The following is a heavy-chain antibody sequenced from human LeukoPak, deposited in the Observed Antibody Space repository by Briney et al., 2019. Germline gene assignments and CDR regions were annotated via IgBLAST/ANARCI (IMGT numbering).Heavy chain of an antibody. CDR3: ARARGWQPNYYYYYMDV. CDR2: IWYDGSNK. Sequence: GGSLRLSCIPSGFTVNSYAMCWVRQAPGKGLEWVSLIWYDGSNKYYADSVKGRFTISRDNSKNTLFLQMNSLRAEDTAVYYCARARGWQPNYYYYYMDVWGTGTTVTVSS. CDR1: GFTVNSYA. D-gene: IGHD2-15*01. V-gene: IGHV3-33*07. J-gene: IGHJ6*03.